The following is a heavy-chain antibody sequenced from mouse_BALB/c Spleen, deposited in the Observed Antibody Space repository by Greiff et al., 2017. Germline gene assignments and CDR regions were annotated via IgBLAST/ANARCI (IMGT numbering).Heavy chain of an antibody. V-gene: IGHV1S81*02. CDR1: GYTFTSYW. CDR2: INPSNGRT. D-gene: IGHD2-4*01. Sequence: QVQLQQPGAELVKPGASVKLSCKASGYTFTSYWMHWVKQRPGQGLEWIGEINPSNGRTNYNEKFKSKATLTVDKSSSTAYMQLSSLTSEDSAVYYCARPGITTGGFAYWGQGTLVTVSA. J-gene: IGHJ3*01. CDR3: ARPGITTGGFAY.